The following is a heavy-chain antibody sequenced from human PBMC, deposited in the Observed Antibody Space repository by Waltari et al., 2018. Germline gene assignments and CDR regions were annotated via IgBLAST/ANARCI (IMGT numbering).Heavy chain of an antibody. Sequence: QVQLVESGGGVVQPGRSLRLSCAASGFTFSSYGMHWVRQAPGKGLEWVGVIWYDGSNKYYADSVKGRFTISRDNSKNTLYLQRNSLRAEDTAVYYCARDLSNYEVDYWGQGTLVTVSS. CDR1: GFTFSSYG. D-gene: IGHD4-4*01. CDR3: ARDLSNYEVDY. V-gene: IGHV3-33*01. CDR2: IWYDGSNK. J-gene: IGHJ4*02.